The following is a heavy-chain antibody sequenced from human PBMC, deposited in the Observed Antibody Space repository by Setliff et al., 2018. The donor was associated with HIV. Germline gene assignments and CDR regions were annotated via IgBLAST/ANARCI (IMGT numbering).Heavy chain of an antibody. Sequence: SETLSLTCTVSGGSISSGGYYWSWIRQHPGKGLEWIGYIYYSESTYYNPSLKSRVTISVDTSKNQFSLKLSSVTAADTAVYYCARAPPMLLGIATYYYYYMDVWGKGTTVTVSS. D-gene: IGHD7-27*01. V-gene: IGHV4-31*03. CDR2: IYYSEST. CDR3: ARAPPMLLGIATYYYYYMDV. CDR1: GGSISSGGYY. J-gene: IGHJ6*03.